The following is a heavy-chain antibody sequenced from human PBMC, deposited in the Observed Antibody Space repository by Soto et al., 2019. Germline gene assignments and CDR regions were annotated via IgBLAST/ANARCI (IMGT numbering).Heavy chain of an antibody. J-gene: IGHJ6*02. CDR2: IIPIFGTA. V-gene: IGHV1-69*13. CDR3: ARGVGYSGSYYGSYYYGMDV. CDR1: GGTFSSYA. Sequence: SVKVSCKASGGTFSSYAISWVRQAPGQGLEWMGGIIPIFGTANYAQKFQGRVTITADESTSTAYMELSSLRSEDTAVYYCARGVGYSGSYYGSYYYGMDVWGQGTTVPSP. D-gene: IGHD1-26*01.